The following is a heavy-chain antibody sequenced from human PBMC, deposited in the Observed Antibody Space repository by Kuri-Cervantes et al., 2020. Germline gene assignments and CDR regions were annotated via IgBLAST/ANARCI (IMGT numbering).Heavy chain of an antibody. CDR2: IKGDGRQK. D-gene: IGHD6-19*01. V-gene: IGHV3-7*01. Sequence: GESLKISCAASGFTFSNYWMSWVRQAPGKGLEWVANIKGDGRQKYYVDSVKGRFTISRDNAKNSLYLQMNSLRAEDTAVYYCTRGYSSGWYFDLWGRGTLVTVSS. CDR3: TRGYSSGWYFDL. J-gene: IGHJ2*01. CDR1: GFTFSNYW.